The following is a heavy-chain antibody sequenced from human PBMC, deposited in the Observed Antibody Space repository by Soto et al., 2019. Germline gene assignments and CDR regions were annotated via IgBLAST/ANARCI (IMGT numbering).Heavy chain of an antibody. CDR3: AKGLGTTCGSLDV. J-gene: IGHJ3*01. Sequence: EVQLLESGGGLVQPGGSLRVSCAASGFTFSSYAMRWVRQAPGKGLEWVSGTSGSGDRTHYADSVKGRFTISRDNSKNTLYLQLNSLRAEDTAVYYCAKGLGTTCGSLDVWGQGTMVTVSS. D-gene: IGHD2-15*01. V-gene: IGHV3-23*01. CDR1: GFTFSSYA. CDR2: TSGSGDRT.